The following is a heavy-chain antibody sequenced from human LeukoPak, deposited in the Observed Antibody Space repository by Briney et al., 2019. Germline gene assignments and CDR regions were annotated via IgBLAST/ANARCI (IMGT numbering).Heavy chain of an antibody. CDR3: CRYRGADDAAVVLDV. J-gene: IGHJ6*04. CDR1: GFSISSY. CDR2: VYCGGIT. D-gene: IGHD5-12*01. Sequence: SETLSLTRTVSGFSISSYWSWIRQPARKGLEWIGLVYCGGITYYNPFLQTRVTISVDKSKNQVYLPVPSVTAPDTAVYYCCRYRGADDAAVVLDVWGKGTTVTVSS. V-gene: IGHV4-4*07.